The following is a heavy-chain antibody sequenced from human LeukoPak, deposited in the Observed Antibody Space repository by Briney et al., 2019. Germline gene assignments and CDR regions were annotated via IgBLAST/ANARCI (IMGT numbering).Heavy chain of an antibody. D-gene: IGHD6-19*01. V-gene: IGHV4-39*07. Sequence: SETLSLTCTVSGGSISSSSYYWGWIRQPPGKGLEWIGSIYYSGSTYYNPSFKSRVTISVDTSKNQFSLKLSSVTAADTAVYYCARATSSGPKIGYYYYMDVWGKGTTVTVSS. CDR1: GGSISSSSYY. J-gene: IGHJ6*03. CDR3: ARATSSGPKIGYYYYMDV. CDR2: IYYSGST.